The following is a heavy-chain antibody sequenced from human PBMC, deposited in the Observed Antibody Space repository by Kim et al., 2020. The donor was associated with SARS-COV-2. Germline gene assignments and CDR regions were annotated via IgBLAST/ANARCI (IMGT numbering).Heavy chain of an antibody. CDR3: AKGPTTSSPYYFDY. V-gene: IGHV3-23*01. CDR2: VTGSRVST. Sequence: GGSLRLSCAASGFTFNDYAMSWVRQAPGKGLEWVSTVTGSRVSTFYADSVKGRFTISTDNSKNTLFLQMNSLGAEDTALYYCAKGPTTSSPYYFDYWGQGILVTVSS. CDR1: GFTFNDYA. D-gene: IGHD1-26*01. J-gene: IGHJ4*02.